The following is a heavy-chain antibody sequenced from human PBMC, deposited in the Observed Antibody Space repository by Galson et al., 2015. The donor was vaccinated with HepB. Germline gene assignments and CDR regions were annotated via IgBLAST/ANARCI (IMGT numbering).Heavy chain of an antibody. CDR2: IDWDDDK. J-gene: IGHJ6*03. CDR3: ARTEGNYYYYIDV. Sequence: PALVKPTQTLTLTCTFFGFSLSTSGMCVSWIRQPPGKALEWLARIDWDDDKYYSTSLKTRLTISKDTSKNQVVLTMTNMDPVDTATYYCARTEGNYYYYIDVWGKGTTVTVSS. CDR1: GFSLSTSGMC. V-gene: IGHV2-70*11.